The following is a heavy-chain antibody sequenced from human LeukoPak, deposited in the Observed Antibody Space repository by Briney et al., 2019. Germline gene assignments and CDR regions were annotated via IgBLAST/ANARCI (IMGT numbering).Heavy chain of an antibody. CDR1: GFTLSSYS. CDR3: ARYGDPKYYYYYMDV. J-gene: IGHJ6*03. CDR2: ISSSSIYI. Sequence: GGSLRLSCAASGFTLSSYSMNWVRQAPGKGLEGVSSISSSSIYIYYADSVRGRFTISRDNAKNSLYLQMDSLRAEDTALYYCARYGDPKYYYYYMDVWGKGTTVTVSS. D-gene: IGHD4-17*01. V-gene: IGHV3-21*04.